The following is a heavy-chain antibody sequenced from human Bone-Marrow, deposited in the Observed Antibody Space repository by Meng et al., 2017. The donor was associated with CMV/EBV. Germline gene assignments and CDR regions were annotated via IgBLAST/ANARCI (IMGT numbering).Heavy chain of an antibody. D-gene: IGHD1-26*01. CDR2: ISSSSSYI. Sequence: GESLKISCAASGFTFSDYYMNWVRQAPGKGLEWVSSISSSSSYIYYADSVKGRFTISRDNAKNSLYLQMNSLRAEDTAVYYCAREYSGSYYVNYYYYGMDVWGQGTTVTFSS. CDR1: GFTFSDYY. CDR3: AREYSGSYYVNYYYYGMDV. V-gene: IGHV3-21*01. J-gene: IGHJ6*02.